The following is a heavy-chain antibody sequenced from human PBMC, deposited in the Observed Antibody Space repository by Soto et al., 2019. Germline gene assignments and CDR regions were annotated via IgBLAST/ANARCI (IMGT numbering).Heavy chain of an antibody. V-gene: IGHV3-23*01. J-gene: IGHJ6*02. CDR3: AKSLPTAVNYGLAV. CDR2: ISDDGDST. D-gene: IGHD2-2*01. CDR1: GFTFSDNA. Sequence: EVQLLESGGGLVQPGGSLRLSCGASGFTFSDNAMTWVRQAPGKGLEWVSSISDDGDSTYYADSVKGRFTISRDNSKNTLFLQMSSLGAEDTAVYYCAKSLPTAVNYGLAVWGQGTSVTASS.